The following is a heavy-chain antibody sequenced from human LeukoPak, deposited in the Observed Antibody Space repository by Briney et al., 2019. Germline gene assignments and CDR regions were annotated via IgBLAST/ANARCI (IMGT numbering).Heavy chain of an antibody. CDR2: ISYDGYDK. CDR3: AREGSGYYEWSQSDY. J-gene: IGHJ4*02. D-gene: IGHD3-22*01. V-gene: IGHV3-30-3*01. CDR1: GFTFHDLA. Sequence: GSLGPPFAAPGFTFHDLALYRVRQTPGKGLELVTLISYDGYDKSYADSVRGRFTISRDNSKNTLYLQMDSLRSEDTAVYYCAREGSGYYEWSQSDYWGLGTLVTVSS.